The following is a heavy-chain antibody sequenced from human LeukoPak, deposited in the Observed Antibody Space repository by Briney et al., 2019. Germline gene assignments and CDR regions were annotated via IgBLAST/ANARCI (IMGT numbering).Heavy chain of an antibody. Sequence: PGGSLRLSCAASGFTFSSYAMSWVRQAPGKGLEWVSVISGSGGSTYYADSVKGRFTISRENAKNSLYLQMNSLRAGDTAVYYCARDRGGGHMDVWGKGTTVTISS. V-gene: IGHV3-23*01. J-gene: IGHJ6*03. CDR2: ISGSGGST. CDR3: ARDRGGGHMDV. D-gene: IGHD2-15*01. CDR1: GFTFSSYA.